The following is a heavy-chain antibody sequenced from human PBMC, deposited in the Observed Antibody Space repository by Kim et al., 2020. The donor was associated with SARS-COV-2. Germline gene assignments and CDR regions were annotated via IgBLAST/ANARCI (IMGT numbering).Heavy chain of an antibody. CDR2: ISYDGSNK. D-gene: IGHD3-22*01. CDR3: ARDLDYYYDSSGYLGY. V-gene: IGHV3-33*05. J-gene: IGHJ4*02. CDR1: GFTFSSYG. Sequence: GGSLRLSCAASGFTFSSYGMYWVRQAPGKGLEWVAVISYDGSNKYYADSVKGRFTISRDNSKNTLYLQMNSLRAEDTAVYYCARDLDYYYDSSGYLGYWGQGTLVTVSS.